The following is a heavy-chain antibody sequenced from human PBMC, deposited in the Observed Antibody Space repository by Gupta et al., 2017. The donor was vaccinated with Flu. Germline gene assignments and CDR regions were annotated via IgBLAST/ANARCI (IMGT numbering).Heavy chain of an antibody. Sequence: WGRQAPGKGLEWVSAISGSGGTTHYADSVKGRFTISRDNSKNTLYLQMNSLRAEDTAVYYCAKGDRGSGWAYWGQGTLVTVSS. J-gene: IGHJ4*02. CDR2: ISGSGGTT. V-gene: IGHV3-23*01. CDR3: AKGDRGSGWAY. D-gene: IGHD6-19*01.